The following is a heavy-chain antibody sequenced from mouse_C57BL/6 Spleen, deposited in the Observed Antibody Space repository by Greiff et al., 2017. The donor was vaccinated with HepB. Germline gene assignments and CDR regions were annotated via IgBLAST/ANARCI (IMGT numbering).Heavy chain of an antibody. V-gene: IGHV5-4*03. J-gene: IGHJ3*01. CDR3: ARGGGGSAWFAY. D-gene: IGHD1-1*02. Sequence: DVMLVESGGGLVKPGGSLKLSCAASGFTFSSYAMSWVRQTPEKRLEWVATISDGGSYTYYPDNVKGRFTISRDNAKNNLYLQMSHLKSEDTAMYYCARGGGGSAWFAYWGQGTLVTVSA. CDR1: GFTFSSYA. CDR2: ISDGGSYT.